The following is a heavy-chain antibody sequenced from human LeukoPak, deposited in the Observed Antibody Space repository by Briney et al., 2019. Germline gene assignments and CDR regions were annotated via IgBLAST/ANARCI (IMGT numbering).Heavy chain of an antibody. CDR1: GFTFDDYA. CDR2: ISWNSGKI. Sequence: GRSLRLSCAGSGFTFDDYAMHWVRKAPEKGLEWVAGISWNSGKIGYADSVKGRFTISRDNAKNSLSLQMNSLRAEDTALYYCAKDSSYDSSTYVDHWGQGTLVTVSS. D-gene: IGHD3-22*01. J-gene: IGHJ4*02. V-gene: IGHV3-9*01. CDR3: AKDSSYDSSTYVDH.